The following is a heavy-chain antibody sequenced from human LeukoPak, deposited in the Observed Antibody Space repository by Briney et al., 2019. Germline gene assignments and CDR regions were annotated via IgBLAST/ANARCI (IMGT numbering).Heavy chain of an antibody. CDR3: AKGSSDFADL. CDR2: ISNDGGGT. V-gene: IGHV3-23*01. J-gene: IGHJ5*02. D-gene: IGHD2-2*01. Sequence: GGSLRLSCAASGFIFNNYGLIWVRQAPGKGLEWVSAISNDGGGTQYADFVEGRFTISRDNSKNTLFLQMSGLRAEDTALYYCAKGSSDFADLWGQGTLVTVSS. CDR1: GFIFNNYG.